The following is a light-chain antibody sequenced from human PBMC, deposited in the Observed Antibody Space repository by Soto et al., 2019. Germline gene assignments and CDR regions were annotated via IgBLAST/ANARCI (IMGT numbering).Light chain of an antibody. Sequence: QSALTQPASVSGSPGQSITISCTGTSSDVGGYNYVSWYQQHPGKAPKLMIYEVSNRPSGVSNRFSGSKSGNTASLTISGLQAEEEADYYCSSYTSSSPYVCGTGTKLTVL. V-gene: IGLV2-14*01. CDR1: SSDVGGYNY. CDR2: EVS. CDR3: SSYTSSSPYV. J-gene: IGLJ1*01.